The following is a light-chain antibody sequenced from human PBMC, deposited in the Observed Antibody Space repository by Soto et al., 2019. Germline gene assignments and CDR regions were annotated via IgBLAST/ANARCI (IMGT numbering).Light chain of an antibody. CDR3: QQYNSYSQT. Sequence: DIEMTQSPSTLSASVGDRITISCRASQSIGSWLAWYQQKPGKAPKLLIYDASNLESGVTSRFSGSGSGTEFTLTISSLQPDDFATYYCQQYNSYSQTFGQGTKVELK. CDR1: QSIGSW. CDR2: DAS. V-gene: IGKV1-5*01. J-gene: IGKJ1*01.